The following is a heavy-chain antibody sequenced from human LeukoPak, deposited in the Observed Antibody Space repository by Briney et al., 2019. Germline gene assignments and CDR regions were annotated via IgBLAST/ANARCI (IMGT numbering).Heavy chain of an antibody. CDR2: INHSGST. V-gene: IGHV4-34*01. J-gene: IGHJ1*01. CDR3: ARAAHRRPAEYFQH. CDR1: GGSFSGYH. Sequence: PSETLSLTRAVYGGSFSGYHWSWIRQPPGKGLEWIGEINHSGSTNYNPSLKSRVTISVDTSKNQFSLKLSSVTAADTAVYYCARAAHRRPAEYFQHWGQGTLVTVSS.